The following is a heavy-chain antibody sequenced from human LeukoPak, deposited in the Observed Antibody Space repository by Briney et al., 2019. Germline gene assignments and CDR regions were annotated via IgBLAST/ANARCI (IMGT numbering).Heavy chain of an antibody. Sequence: GGSLRLSCAASGFTVSSDYMNWVRQAPGKGLEWVSLISGDGDRTYYADSVKGRFTISRDNSKNSLYLQLNSLRTEDTALYYCAKDKGHYDSSAYPDCWGQGTLVTVSS. CDR1: GFTVSSDY. CDR2: ISGDGDRT. CDR3: AKDKGHYDSSAYPDC. V-gene: IGHV3-43*02. J-gene: IGHJ4*02. D-gene: IGHD3-22*01.